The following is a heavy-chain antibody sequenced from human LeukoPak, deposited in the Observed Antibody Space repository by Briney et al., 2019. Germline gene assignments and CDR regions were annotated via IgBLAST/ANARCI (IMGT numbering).Heavy chain of an antibody. CDR2: INPNIGAT. V-gene: IGHV1-2*02. D-gene: IGHD1-14*01. CDR3: AIGQLTDDLDY. J-gene: IGHJ4*02. CDR1: GYTFTGYL. Sequence: ASVKVSCKASGYTFTGYLMHWVRQAPGQGLEWMGWINPNIGATKYARKFQGRVTMTRDTSISTAYMELSRLRSDDTAVYYCAIGQLTDDLDYWGQGTLVTVSS.